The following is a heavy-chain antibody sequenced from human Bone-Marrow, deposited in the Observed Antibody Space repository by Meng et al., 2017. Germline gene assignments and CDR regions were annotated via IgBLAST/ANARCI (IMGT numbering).Heavy chain of an antibody. D-gene: IGHD5-12*01. Sequence: GESLKISCAASGFTVSSNYMSWVRQAPGKGLEWVSVIYSGGSTYYADSVKGRFTISRDNSKNTLYLQMNSLRAEDTAVYYCARDGGYSGYDEGGFDYWGQGTLDTVSS. CDR2: IYSGGST. CDR1: GFTVSSNY. V-gene: IGHV3-66*02. CDR3: ARDGGYSGYDEGGFDY. J-gene: IGHJ4*02.